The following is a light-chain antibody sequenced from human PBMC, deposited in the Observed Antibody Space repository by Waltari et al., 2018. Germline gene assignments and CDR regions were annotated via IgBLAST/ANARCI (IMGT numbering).Light chain of an antibody. J-gene: IGKJ2*01. CDR3: QQYGRSWNT. CDR2: GSS. V-gene: IGKV3-20*01. Sequence: EIVLPQSPGTLSLSPGERATLLCRASQSVSSTYLAWYQQRPGQAPRLLIHGSSSRATGVPDRFSGSGSGTDFTLTISRLEPEDVAVYYCQQYGRSWNTFGQGTKLEIK. CDR1: QSVSSTY.